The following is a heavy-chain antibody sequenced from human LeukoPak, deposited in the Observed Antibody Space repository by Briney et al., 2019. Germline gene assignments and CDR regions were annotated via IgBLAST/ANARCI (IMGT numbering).Heavy chain of an antibody. V-gene: IGHV3-23*01. J-gene: IGHJ4*02. Sequence: PGRSLRLSCAASGFTFSSYAMSWVRQAPGKGLEWVSAISGSGGSTYYADSVKGRFTISRDNSKNTLYLQMNSLRAEDTAVYYCAKAPNYYDIFVALDYWGQGTLVTASS. CDR3: AKAPNYYDIFVALDY. D-gene: IGHD3-22*01. CDR1: GFTFSSYA. CDR2: ISGSGGST.